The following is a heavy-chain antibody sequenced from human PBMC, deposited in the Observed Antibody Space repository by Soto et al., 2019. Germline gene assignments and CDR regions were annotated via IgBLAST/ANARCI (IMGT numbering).Heavy chain of an antibody. D-gene: IGHD2-21*02. Sequence: QVHLVQSGAEVKKPGASVKVSCKTSGYTFTRYGISWVRQAPGQGLEWLGWISGYDGRTNLAQKVQDRVTMTTDTSTSTVHMELRSLRSADTAVYYCAREGDVPYYYYAMDVWGQGTTVTVSS. CDR2: ISGYDGRT. CDR3: AREGDVPYYYYAMDV. J-gene: IGHJ6*02. V-gene: IGHV1-18*01. CDR1: GYTFTRYG.